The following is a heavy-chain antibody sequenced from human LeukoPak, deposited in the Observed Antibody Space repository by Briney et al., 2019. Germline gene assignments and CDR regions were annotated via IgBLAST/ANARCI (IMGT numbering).Heavy chain of an antibody. CDR1: GGSISSSSYY. CDR3: ARDRTMDV. CDR2: IYYIGNT. V-gene: IGHV4-61*01. J-gene: IGHJ3*01. D-gene: IGHD3-10*01. Sequence: SETLSLTCTVSGGSISSSSYYWGWIRQPPGKGLEWIGYIYYIGNTNYNPSLKSRVTISVDTSKNQFSLKLSSVTAADTAVYYCARDRTMDVWGQGTMVSVSS.